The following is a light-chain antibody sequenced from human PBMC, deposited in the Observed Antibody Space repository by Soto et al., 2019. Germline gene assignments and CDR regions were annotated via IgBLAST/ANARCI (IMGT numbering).Light chain of an antibody. CDR3: CSYAGSSTFV. Sequence: QSVLTQPASVSGSPGQSITIFCTGTSSYVGSYNLVSWYQQHPGKAPKLMIYEVSKRPSGVSNRFSGSKSGNTASLTISGLQAEDEADYYCCSYAGSSTFVFGTGTKVTVL. CDR2: EVS. CDR1: SSYVGSYNL. J-gene: IGLJ1*01. V-gene: IGLV2-23*02.